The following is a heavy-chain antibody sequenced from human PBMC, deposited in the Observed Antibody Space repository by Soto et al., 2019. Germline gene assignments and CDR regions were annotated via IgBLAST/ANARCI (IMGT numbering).Heavy chain of an antibody. V-gene: IGHV4-34*01. J-gene: IGHJ4*02. CDR2: INHSGST. D-gene: IGHD3-9*01. Sequence: TLSLTCAVYGGSFSGYYWCWIRQPPGKGLEWIGEINHSGSTNYNPSLKSRVTISVDTSKNQFSLKLSSVTAADTAVYYCAREVDDILTGYYASFDYWGQGTLVTVSS. CDR3: AREVDDILTGYYASFDY. CDR1: GGSFSGYY.